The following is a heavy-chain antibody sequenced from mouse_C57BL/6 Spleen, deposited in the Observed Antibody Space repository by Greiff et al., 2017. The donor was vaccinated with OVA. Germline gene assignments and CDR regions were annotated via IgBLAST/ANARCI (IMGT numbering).Heavy chain of an antibody. V-gene: IGHV8-12*01. CDR2: IYWDDDK. CDR3: ARRGGGNLYFDY. CDR1: GFSLSTSGMG. J-gene: IGHJ2*01. Sequence: QVTLKESGPGILQSSQTLSLTCSFSGFSLSTSGMGVSWIRQPSGKGLEWLAHIYWDDDKRYNPSLKSRLTISKDTSRNQVFLKITSVDTADTATYYCARRGGGNLYFDYWGQGTTLTVSS. D-gene: IGHD2-1*01.